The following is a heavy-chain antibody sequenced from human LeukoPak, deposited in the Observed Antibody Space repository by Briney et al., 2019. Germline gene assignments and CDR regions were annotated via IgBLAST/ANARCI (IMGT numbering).Heavy chain of an antibody. CDR2: IYYGGSA. D-gene: IGHD2-15*01. Sequence: SDTLSLTCAVSGGSITSSGFYWGWIRQPPGKGLEWIGNIYYGGSAYYNPSLKSRVTISVDTSKNQFSLKLSSVTAADTAVYYCARQPNIVVVDNWFDPWGQGTLVAVSS. J-gene: IGHJ5*02. CDR3: ARQPNIVVVDNWFDP. CDR1: GGSITSSGFY. V-gene: IGHV4-39*07.